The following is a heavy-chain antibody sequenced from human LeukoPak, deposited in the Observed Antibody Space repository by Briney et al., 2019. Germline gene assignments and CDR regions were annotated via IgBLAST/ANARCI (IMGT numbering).Heavy chain of an antibody. V-gene: IGHV3-48*04. Sequence: GGSLRLSCAASGFTFSNYPMNWVRQTPGKGLQWISYISRSSSPIYYADSVRGRFTISRGNAKNSLFLQMNSLRAEDTAVYYCARVRYNSGYIFDYWGQGALVTVSS. CDR2: ISRSSSPI. CDR3: ARVRYNSGYIFDY. D-gene: IGHD5-18*01. J-gene: IGHJ4*02. CDR1: GFTFSNYP.